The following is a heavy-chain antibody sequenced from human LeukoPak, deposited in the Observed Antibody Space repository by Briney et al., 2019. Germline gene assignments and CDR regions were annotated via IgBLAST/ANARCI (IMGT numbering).Heavy chain of an antibody. V-gene: IGHV3-30*03. CDR1: GFTFSSYG. J-gene: IGHJ5*02. Sequence: GRSLRLSCAASGFTFSSYGMHWVRQAPGKGLEWVAVISYDGSNKYYADSVKGRFTISRDNSKNTLYLQMNSLRSDDTAVYYCARDFRDNWFDPWGQGTLVTVSS. CDR3: ARDFRDNWFDP. CDR2: ISYDGSNK.